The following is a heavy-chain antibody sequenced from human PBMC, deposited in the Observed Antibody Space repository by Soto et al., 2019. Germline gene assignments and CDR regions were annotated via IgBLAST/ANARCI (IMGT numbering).Heavy chain of an antibody. J-gene: IGHJ3*02. Sequence: GGSLRLSCVASGLSISKHGMHWVRQAPGKGLEWVAVISHDGSNKKYVDSVKGRFTISRDNSKNRLYLQMNFLRPEDTAVYYCAKDRLRAGGLVPIALDAFDTWGQGTMVTVSS. CDR2: ISHDGSNK. CDR3: AKDRLRAGGLVPIALDAFDT. CDR1: GLSISKHG. V-gene: IGHV3-30*18. D-gene: IGHD6-19*01.